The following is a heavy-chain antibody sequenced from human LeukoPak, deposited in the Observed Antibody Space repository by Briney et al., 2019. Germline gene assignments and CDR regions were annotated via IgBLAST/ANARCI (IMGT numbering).Heavy chain of an antibody. CDR2: INHSGST. J-gene: IGHJ6*02. V-gene: IGHV4-34*01. D-gene: IGHD4-17*01. CDR1: GGSFSGYY. Sequence: PSETLSLTCAVYGGSFSGYYWSWIRQPPGKELEWIGEINHSGSTNYSPSLKSRVTISVDTSKNQFSLKLSSVTAADTAVYYCATTVTTLYGMDVWGQGTTVTVSS. CDR3: ATTVTTLYGMDV.